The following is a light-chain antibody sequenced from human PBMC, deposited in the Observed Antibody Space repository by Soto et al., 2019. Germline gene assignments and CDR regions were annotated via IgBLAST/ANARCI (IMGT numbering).Light chain of an antibody. CDR1: QGVSSGY. CDR3: QHYPTS. CDR2: GAS. Sequence: EIVLTQSPGTLSLSPGERATLSCRASQGVSSGYLAWYQQKPGQPPRLLIYGASSRAPGIPDRFSGSGSGTDFTLTMTSLEPEDYAVYYCQHYPTSFGLGTKVEIK. J-gene: IGKJ4*01. V-gene: IGKV3-20*01.